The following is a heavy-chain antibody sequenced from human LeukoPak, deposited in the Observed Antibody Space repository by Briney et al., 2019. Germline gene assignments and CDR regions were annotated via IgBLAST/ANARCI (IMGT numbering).Heavy chain of an antibody. Sequence: GGSLRLSCAASGFTFSSYGMHWVRQAPGKGLEWVAVVWSDGNNKYYADSVKSRFAISRDNPKNTLYLQMNSLRADDTAVYYCARGPYQLVDHWGQGTLVTVSS. CDR3: ARGPYQLVDH. CDR1: GFTFSSYG. V-gene: IGHV3-33*01. J-gene: IGHJ4*02. CDR2: VWSDGNNK.